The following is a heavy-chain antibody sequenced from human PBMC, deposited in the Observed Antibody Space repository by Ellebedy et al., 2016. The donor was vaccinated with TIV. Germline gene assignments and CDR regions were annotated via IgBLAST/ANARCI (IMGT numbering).Heavy chain of an antibody. J-gene: IGHJ4*02. CDR3: AKDLLLWFGELCHYFDY. D-gene: IGHD3-10*01. V-gene: IGHV3-13*01. CDR1: GFTFSSYD. Sequence: GESLKISXAASGFTFSSYDMHWVRQATGKGLEWVSAIGTAGDTYYPGSVKGRFTISRENAKNSLYLQMNSLRAEDTAVYYCAKDLLLWFGELCHYFDYWGQGTLVTVSS. CDR2: IGTAGDT.